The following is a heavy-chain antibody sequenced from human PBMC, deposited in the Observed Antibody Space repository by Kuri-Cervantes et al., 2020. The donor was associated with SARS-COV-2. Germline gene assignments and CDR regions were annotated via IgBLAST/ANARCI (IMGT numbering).Heavy chain of an antibody. CDR1: GGSIISSGNY. D-gene: IGHD3-22*01. CDR2: IYYTGST. Sequence: SETLSLTCSVSGGSIISSGNYWGWIRQPPGKGLEWVGSIYYTGSTSYNPSLKSRVTISVDTSKNQFSLRLSSVTAADTAVYYCARYPLITLKEGWFDPWGQGTLVTVSS. J-gene: IGHJ5*02. V-gene: IGHV4-39*01. CDR3: ARYPLITLKEGWFDP.